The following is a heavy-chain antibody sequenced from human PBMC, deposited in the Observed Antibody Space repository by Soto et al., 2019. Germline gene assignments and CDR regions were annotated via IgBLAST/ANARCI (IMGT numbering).Heavy chain of an antibody. J-gene: IGHJ4*02. D-gene: IGHD1-26*01. CDR3: ARDGEGGSDCDLGY. CDR2: ISSDGSNK. V-gene: IGHV3-30-3*01. CDR1: GFTFSSHA. Sequence: QVQLVESGGGVVQPGRSLRLSCAVSGFTFSSHAMHWVRQAPGKGLEWVTLISSDGSNKYYADSVKGRFTTSRDNSKNTMYLQKNSLRVEDTAVYYWARDGEGGSDCDLGYWGQGALVTVSS.